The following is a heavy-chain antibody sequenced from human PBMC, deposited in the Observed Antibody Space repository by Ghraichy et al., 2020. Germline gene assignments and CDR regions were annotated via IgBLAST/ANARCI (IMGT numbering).Heavy chain of an antibody. CDR2: FDPEDGET. CDR1: GYTLTELS. CDR3: ATDLAAMGLFDY. Sequence: SVKVSCKVSGYTLTELSMHWVRQAPGKGLEWMGGFDPEDGETIYAQKFQGRVTMTEDTSTDTAYMELSSLRSEDTAVYYCATDLAAMGLFDYWGQGTLVTVSS. D-gene: IGHD5-18*01. V-gene: IGHV1-24*01. J-gene: IGHJ4*02.